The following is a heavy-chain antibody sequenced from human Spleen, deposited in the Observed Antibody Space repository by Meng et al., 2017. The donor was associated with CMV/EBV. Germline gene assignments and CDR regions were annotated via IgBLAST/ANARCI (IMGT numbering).Heavy chain of an antibody. CDR3: ARGDTLPRYYGMDV. V-gene: IGHV1-18*01. Sequence: ASVKVSCKASGYTFTTHGIAWVRQAPGQGLEWMGWISTYNGNTLYTQKFQGRVTMTTDTSTSTAYMELRSLRSDDTAVYYCARGDTLPRYYGMDVWGQGTTVTRLL. D-gene: IGHD2-15*01. CDR1: GYTFTTHG. CDR2: ISTYNGNT. J-gene: IGHJ6*02.